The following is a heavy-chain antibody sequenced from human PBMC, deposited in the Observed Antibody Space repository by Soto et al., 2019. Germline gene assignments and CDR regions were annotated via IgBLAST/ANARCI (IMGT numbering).Heavy chain of an antibody. D-gene: IGHD6-19*01. CDR3: ARDGGTGWNLDY. CDR2: IGGSGAPT. J-gene: IGHJ4*02. Sequence: EVQLLESGGGLVQPGGSLRLSCAASGFTFSNYAMNWVRQAPGKGLEWVSTIGGSGAPTYYADSVRGRFTISRDNSKNTLDLQMNSLRVEDTAVYYCARDGGTGWNLDYWGQGTLVTVPS. CDR1: GFTFSNYA. V-gene: IGHV3-23*01.